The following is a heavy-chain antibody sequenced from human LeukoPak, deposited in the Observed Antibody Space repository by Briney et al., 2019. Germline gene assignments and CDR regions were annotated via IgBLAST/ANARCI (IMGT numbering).Heavy chain of an antibody. V-gene: IGHV4-61*02. D-gene: IGHD4-17*01. J-gene: IGHJ3*02. CDR1: GGSISSGSYY. Sequence: SETLSLTCTVSGGSISSGSYYWSWIRQPAGKGLEWIGRIYTSGSTNYNPSLKSRVTISVDTSKNQFSLKLSSVTAADTAVYYCARHYGKRVKYDAFDIWGQGTMVTVSS. CDR3: ARHYGKRVKYDAFDI. CDR2: IYTSGST.